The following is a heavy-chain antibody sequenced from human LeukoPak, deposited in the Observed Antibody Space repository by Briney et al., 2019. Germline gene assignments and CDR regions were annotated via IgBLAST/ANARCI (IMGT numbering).Heavy chain of an antibody. J-gene: IGHJ6*02. CDR3: AREKIRFLEWLPYYYYGMDV. CDR2: IYYSGST. D-gene: IGHD3-3*01. Sequence: PSETLSLTCTVSGGSISSGGYYWSWIRQHPGKGLEWIGYIYYSGSTYYNPSLKSRVTISVDTSKNQFSLKLSSVTAADTAVYYCAREKIRFLEWLPYYYYGMDVWGQGTTVTVSS. V-gene: IGHV4-31*03. CDR1: GGSISSGGYY.